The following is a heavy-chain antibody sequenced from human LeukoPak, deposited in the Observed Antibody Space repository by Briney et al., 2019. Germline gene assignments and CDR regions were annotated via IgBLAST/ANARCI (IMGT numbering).Heavy chain of an antibody. D-gene: IGHD6-19*01. Sequence: KPSETLSLTCTVSGGSINNYYWSWIRQPPGKGLEWIGYIPCSGSTNYNPSLKSRVTISVDTSKNQFSLNLSSVTEADTAVYYYARAPVTGSGIYWGQGTLVTVSS. V-gene: IGHV4-59*01. CDR2: IPCSGST. CDR3: ARAPVTGSGIY. J-gene: IGHJ4*02. CDR1: GGSINNYY.